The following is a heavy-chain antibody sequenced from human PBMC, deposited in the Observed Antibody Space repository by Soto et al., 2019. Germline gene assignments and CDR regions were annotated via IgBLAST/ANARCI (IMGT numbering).Heavy chain of an antibody. Sequence: SETLSLTCAVYGGSFSGYYWSWIRQPPGKGLEWIGEINHSGSTNYNPSLKSRVTISVDTSKNQFSLKLSSVTAADTAVYYCARGRCYGSGIAHRCDCSITKRRTGFDPWGQGTLVTVSS. CDR2: INHSGST. CDR1: GGSFSGYY. J-gene: IGHJ5*02. D-gene: IGHD3-10*01. V-gene: IGHV4-34*01. CDR3: ARGRCYGSGIAHRCDCSITKRRTGFDP.